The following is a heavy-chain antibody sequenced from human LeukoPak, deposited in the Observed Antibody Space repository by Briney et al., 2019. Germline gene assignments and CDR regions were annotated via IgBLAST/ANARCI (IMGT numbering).Heavy chain of an antibody. D-gene: IGHD6-19*01. J-gene: IGHJ4*02. CDR3: ARSKSYSSGWTDFDC. Sequence: GGSLRLSCAGSGFSISNYGMNWVRQAPGKGLEWLSYIRSDSSTKYYADSVEGRFTISRDNAQNSLYLQMNSLRDEDTAVYYCARSKSYSSGWTDFDCWGQGTLVTVSS. V-gene: IGHV3-48*02. CDR2: IRSDSSTK. CDR1: GFSISNYG.